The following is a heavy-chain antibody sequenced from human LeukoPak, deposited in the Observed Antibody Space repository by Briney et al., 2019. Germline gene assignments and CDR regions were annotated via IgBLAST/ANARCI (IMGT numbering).Heavy chain of an antibody. CDR1: GFSLSTSGVG. J-gene: IGHJ4*02. Sequence: SGPTLVNPTQTLTLTCTFSGFSLSTSGVGVGWIRQPPGKALEWLALIYWNDDKRYSPSLKSRLTITKDTSKNQVVLTITNMYPCDRATYFRAHTVAFTLFGELLPHTDYWGQGTLVTVSS. CDR3: AHTVAFTLFGELLPHTDY. D-gene: IGHD3-10*02. V-gene: IGHV2-5*01. CDR2: IYWNDDK.